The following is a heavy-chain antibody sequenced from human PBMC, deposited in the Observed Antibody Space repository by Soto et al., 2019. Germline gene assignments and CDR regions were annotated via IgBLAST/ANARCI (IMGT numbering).Heavy chain of an antibody. Sequence: GGSLRLSCAGSGFIFRDYGMQWVRQAPGKGLEWLAFIWHDGSKKYYADSLKGRFTISRDNSKNTMYLQMSSPRVEDTAVYYCASQAFDYWGQGTLVTVS. CDR3: ASQAFDY. CDR2: IWHDGSKK. V-gene: IGHV3-33*01. CDR1: GFIFRDYG. J-gene: IGHJ4*02.